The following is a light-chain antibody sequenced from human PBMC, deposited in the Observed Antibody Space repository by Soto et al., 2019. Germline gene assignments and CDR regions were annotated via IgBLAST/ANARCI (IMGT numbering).Light chain of an antibody. J-gene: IGLJ3*02. CDR3: AAWDDSLNGWV. CDR1: SSNIGSNT. CDR2: SNN. Sequence: LTQPPSASGTPGQRVTISCSGSSSNIGSNTVNWYQQLPGTAPKLLIYSNNQRPSGVPDRFSGSKSGTSASLAISGLQSEDEADYYCAAWDDSLNGWVFGGGTKLTVL. V-gene: IGLV1-44*01.